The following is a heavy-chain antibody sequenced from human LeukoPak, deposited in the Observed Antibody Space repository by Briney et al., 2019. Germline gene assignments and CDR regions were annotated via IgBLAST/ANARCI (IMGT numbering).Heavy chain of an antibody. Sequence: SVKVSCKASGGTFSSYAISWVRQAPGQGLEWMGRIIPILGIANYAQKFQGRVTITADKSTSTAYMELSSLRSEDTAVYYCASAGLVVSYYYGMDVWGKGPRSPSPQ. CDR2: IIPILGIA. V-gene: IGHV1-69*04. CDR1: GGTFSSYA. J-gene: IGHJ6*01. CDR3: ASAGLVVSYYYGMDV. D-gene: IGHD6-19*01.